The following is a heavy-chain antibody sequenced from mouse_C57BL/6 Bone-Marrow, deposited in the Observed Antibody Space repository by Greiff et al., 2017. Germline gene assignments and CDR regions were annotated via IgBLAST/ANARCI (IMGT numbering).Heavy chain of an antibody. CDR2: IEPNSGGT. V-gene: IGHV1-72*01. J-gene: IGHJ3*01. CDR1: GYTFTSYW. CDR3: ARSYYGSSPWFAY. Sequence: QVQLQQPGAELVKPGASVKLSCKASGYTFTSYWMHWVKQRPGRGLEWIGRIEPNSGGTKYNEKFKSKATLTVDKPSRTAYMQLSSLTSEDSAVYYCARSYYGSSPWFAYWGQGTLVTVSA. D-gene: IGHD1-1*01.